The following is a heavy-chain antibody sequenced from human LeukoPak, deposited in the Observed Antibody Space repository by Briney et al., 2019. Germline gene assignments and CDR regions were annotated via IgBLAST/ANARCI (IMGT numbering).Heavy chain of an antibody. D-gene: IGHD3-3*01. CDR3: AIPYDFWSAYYSHDAFDI. Sequence: ASVKVSCRASGYTFTGYYMHWVRQAPGQGLEWVGWINPNSGDTNSAQKFQGRVTMTRDTSISTAYMELSRLRSDDTAVYYCAIPYDFWSAYYSHDAFDIWGQGTMVTVSA. CDR2: INPNSGDT. V-gene: IGHV1-2*02. CDR1: GYTFTGYY. J-gene: IGHJ3*02.